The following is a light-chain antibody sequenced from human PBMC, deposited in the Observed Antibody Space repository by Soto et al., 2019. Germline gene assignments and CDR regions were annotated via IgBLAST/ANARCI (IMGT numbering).Light chain of an antibody. CDR3: QQYNTYPYT. J-gene: IGKJ2*01. Sequence: DIQMTQSPSSLSASVGDRVTITCRASQGISKYLAWFQQKPGKAPESLIYAASSLHSGVPSKFSGSGSGTDFILTIRSLQPEDFATYYCQQYNTYPYTFGQGTKLEIK. CDR2: AAS. V-gene: IGKV1-16*02. CDR1: QGISKY.